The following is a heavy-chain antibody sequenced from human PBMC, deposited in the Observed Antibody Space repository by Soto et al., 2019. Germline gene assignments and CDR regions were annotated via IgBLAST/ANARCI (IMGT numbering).Heavy chain of an antibody. CDR2: IWYDGSNK. Sequence: GGSLRLSCAASGFTFSSYGMHWVRQAPGKGLEWVAVIWYDGSNKYYADSVKGRFSISRDNSKNTLYLQMNSLRAEDTAVYYCARGKEGSSLDFWGQGTLVTV. J-gene: IGHJ4*02. CDR3: ARGKEGSSLDF. CDR1: GFTFSSYG. D-gene: IGHD1-26*01. V-gene: IGHV3-33*01.